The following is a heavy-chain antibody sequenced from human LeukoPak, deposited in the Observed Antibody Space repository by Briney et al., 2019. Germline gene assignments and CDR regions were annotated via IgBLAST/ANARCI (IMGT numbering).Heavy chain of an antibody. CDR1: GGSISSGGYY. CDR2: IYYSGST. CDR3: ARDDGYRTRLDI. Sequence: SETLSLTCTVSGGSISSGGYYWSWIRQHPGKGLEWIGYIYYSGSTYYNPSLKCRVTISVDTSKNQFSLKLSSVTAADTAVYYCARDDGYRTRLDIWGQGTMVTVSS. D-gene: IGHD5-24*01. V-gene: IGHV4-31*03. J-gene: IGHJ3*02.